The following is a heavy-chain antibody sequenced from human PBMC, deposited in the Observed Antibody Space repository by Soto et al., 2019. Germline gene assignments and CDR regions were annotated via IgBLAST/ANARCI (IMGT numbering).Heavy chain of an antibody. Sequence: GASVKVSCKASGYTFTTYGISWVRQAPGQGLEWMAWIITSNGDTHYAQKVQDRVSMTTDRFTSTAYMELRSLRSDDTAIYYCARDSAAHGPVFDYWGQGTLVTVSS. D-gene: IGHD6-13*01. CDR2: IITSNGDT. V-gene: IGHV1-18*04. CDR3: ARDSAAHGPVFDY. J-gene: IGHJ4*02. CDR1: GYTFTTYG.